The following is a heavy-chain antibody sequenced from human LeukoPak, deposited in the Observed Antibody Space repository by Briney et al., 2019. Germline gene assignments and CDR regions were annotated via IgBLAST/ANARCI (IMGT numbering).Heavy chain of an antibody. J-gene: IGHJ4*02. CDR2: IWHDGSFK. CDR1: GFSLSDFG. V-gene: IGHV3-33*01. D-gene: IGHD2-15*01. Sequence: AGGSLRFSCAASGFSLSDFGVHWVRQAPGKGLEWVAVIWHDGSFKHFADSVKGRFTISRDNSKNMVYLQMNSLRVEDTAVYYCARDKKIAVVLDHWGKGTLVTVSS. CDR3: ARDKKIAVVLDH.